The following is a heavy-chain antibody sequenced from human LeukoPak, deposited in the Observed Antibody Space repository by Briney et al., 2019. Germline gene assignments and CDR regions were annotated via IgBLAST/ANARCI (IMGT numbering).Heavy chain of an antibody. V-gene: IGHV4-39*01. D-gene: IGHD3-16*02. CDR1: GCSFSTISYY. CDR3: ASHYHTDVQASFGY. J-gene: IGHJ4*02. Sequence: SETLSLTCTVSGCSFSTISYYWGWIRQPPGKGLEWIATIYYSGRTNYQPSLKSRVTISVDTSKHQFSLKLSSLTAADTAVHYCASHYHTDVQASFGYWGPGPLVTVSS. CDR2: IYYSGRT.